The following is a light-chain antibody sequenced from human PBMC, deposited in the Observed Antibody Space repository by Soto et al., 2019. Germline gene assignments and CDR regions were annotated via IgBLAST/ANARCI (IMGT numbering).Light chain of an antibody. CDR1: QSVSSSY. J-gene: IGKJ2*01. CDR3: QQYGASPIYT. CDR2: GAS. Sequence: EIVLTQSPGTLSLSPGERATLSCRASQSVSSSYLAWYQQKPGQAPRLLIYGASNRATGTPDRFSGSGSGTDFTLTINRLEPEDFAVYYCQQYGASPIYTFGQGTKVDIK. V-gene: IGKV3-20*01.